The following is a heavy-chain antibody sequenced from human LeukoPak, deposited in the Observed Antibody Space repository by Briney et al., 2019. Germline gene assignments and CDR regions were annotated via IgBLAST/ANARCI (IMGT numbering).Heavy chain of an antibody. CDR1: GCIFIGYY. Sequence: ASVKVSCKASGCIFIGYYMLWARRAPGQGLEWMGWINPNSGGTNYAQRFQGRVTMTRDTSISTAYMELSRLRSDDTAVYYCARSGDLISGYYYYYGMDVWGQGSTVTVSS. CDR3: ARSGDLISGYYYYYGMDV. CDR2: INPNSGGT. V-gene: IGHV1-2*02. J-gene: IGHJ6*02. D-gene: IGHD3-10*01.